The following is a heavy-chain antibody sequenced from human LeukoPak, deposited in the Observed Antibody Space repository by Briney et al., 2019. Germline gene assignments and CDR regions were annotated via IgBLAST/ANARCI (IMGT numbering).Heavy chain of an antibody. CDR3: AKSAGEFDY. CDR2: ISYDGSNK. Sequence: GGSLRLSCAASGFTFSSYGMHWVRQAPGKGLEWVAVISYDGSNKYYADSVKDRFTISRDNSKNTLYLQMNSLRAEDTAVYYCAKSAGEFDYWGQGTLVTVSS. J-gene: IGHJ4*02. CDR1: GFTFSSYG. D-gene: IGHD6-13*01. V-gene: IGHV3-30*18.